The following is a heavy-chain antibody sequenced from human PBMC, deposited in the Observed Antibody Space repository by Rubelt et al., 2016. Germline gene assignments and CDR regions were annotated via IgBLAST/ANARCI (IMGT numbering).Heavy chain of an antibody. J-gene: IGHJ4*02. D-gene: IGHD3-10*01. Sequence: QVQLVQSGGEVKKPGASVKVSCKASGYTFTSYYMHWVRQAPGQGLEWMGIINPSGGSTSYAQKFQGRVTMTRDTSTSTVYMGLRSLRSEDTAVYYCARDPGPRGNDYWGQGTLVTVSS. CDR2: INPSGGST. CDR3: ARDPGPRGNDY. CDR1: GYTFTSYY. V-gene: IGHV1-46*03.